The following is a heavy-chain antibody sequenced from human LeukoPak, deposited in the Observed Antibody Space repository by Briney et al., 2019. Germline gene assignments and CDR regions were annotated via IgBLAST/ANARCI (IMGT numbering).Heavy chain of an antibody. J-gene: IGHJ4*02. Sequence: GASVKVSCKASGYTFTSYGISWVRQAPGQGLEWMGRINPNSGGTNYAQKFQGRVTMTRDTSISTAYVELSRLRSDDTAVYYCARGGEVDFWGDYWGQGTLVTVSS. CDR1: GYTFTSYG. D-gene: IGHD3/OR15-3a*01. CDR3: ARGGEVDFWGDY. CDR2: INPNSGGT. V-gene: IGHV1-2*06.